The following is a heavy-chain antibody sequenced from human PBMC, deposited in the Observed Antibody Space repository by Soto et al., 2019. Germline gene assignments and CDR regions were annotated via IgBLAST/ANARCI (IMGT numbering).Heavy chain of an antibody. CDR3: AREGN. V-gene: IGHV3-7*01. CDR2: ISPDGSEE. CDR1: GFTISMYW. J-gene: IGHJ4*02. Sequence: EVQLVESGGGLVQPGGSLRLSCVASGFTISMYWMSWVRQAPGKGLEWVAYISPDGSEENHVDSVKGRFTISRDNAKNSLFLQMNSLRAEDTAVYYCAREGNWGQGTLVAVSS.